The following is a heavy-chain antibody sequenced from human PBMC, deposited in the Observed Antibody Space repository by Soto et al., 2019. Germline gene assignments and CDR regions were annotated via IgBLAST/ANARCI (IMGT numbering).Heavy chain of an antibody. V-gene: IGHV1-69*02. CDR1: GGTFSSYT. Sequence: ASVKVSCKASGGTFSSYTISWVRQAPGQGLEWMGRIIPILGIANYAQKFQGRVTITADKSTSTAYMELSSLRSEDTAVYYCARLSSSSGYDYPRDYWGQGTLVTV. D-gene: IGHD5-12*01. CDR3: ARLSSSSGYDYPRDY. J-gene: IGHJ4*02. CDR2: IIPILGIA.